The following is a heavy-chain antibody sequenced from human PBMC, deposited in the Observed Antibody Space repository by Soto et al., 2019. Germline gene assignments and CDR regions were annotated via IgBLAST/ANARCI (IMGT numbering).Heavy chain of an antibody. V-gene: IGHV3-7*03. Sequence: EVQLVESGGGVVQPGGSLRLSCAASGFTFNNYWMTWVRQAPGKGLEWVANIKQDGSEKYYVDSVKGRFTISRDNAKNSLHLKMNSLRAEDTAVYYCPMGGSTVGADHWGQGTLVSVSS. D-gene: IGHD4-17*01. CDR1: GFTFNNYW. J-gene: IGHJ4*02. CDR3: PMGGSTVGADH. CDR2: IKQDGSEK.